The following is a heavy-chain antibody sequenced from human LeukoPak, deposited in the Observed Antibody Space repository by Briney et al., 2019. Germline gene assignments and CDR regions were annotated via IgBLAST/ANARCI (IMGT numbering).Heavy chain of an antibody. CDR2: ISAYNGNT. V-gene: IGHV1-18*01. CDR3: ARGLIWFGELFFDY. CDR1: GGTFSSYA. J-gene: IGHJ4*02. Sequence: ASVKVSFKASGGTFSSYAISWVRQAPGQGLEWMGWISAYNGNTNYAQKVQGRVTMTTDTSTSTAYMELRSLRSDETAVYYCARGLIWFGELFFDYWGQGTLVTVSS. D-gene: IGHD3-10*01.